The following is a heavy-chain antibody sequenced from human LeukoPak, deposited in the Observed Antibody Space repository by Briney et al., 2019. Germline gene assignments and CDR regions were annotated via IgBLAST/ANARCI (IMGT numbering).Heavy chain of an antibody. D-gene: IGHD3-10*01. Sequence: PSETLSLTCTVSGGSISSYYWSWIRQPPGKGLEWIGYIYYSGSTNYNPSLKSRVTISVDTSKNQFSLKLSSVTAADTAVYYCARHLPRLLWFGELLSSVDAFDIWGQGTMVTVSS. V-gene: IGHV4-59*08. CDR2: IYYSGST. CDR3: ARHLPRLLWFGELLSSVDAFDI. CDR1: GGSISSYY. J-gene: IGHJ3*02.